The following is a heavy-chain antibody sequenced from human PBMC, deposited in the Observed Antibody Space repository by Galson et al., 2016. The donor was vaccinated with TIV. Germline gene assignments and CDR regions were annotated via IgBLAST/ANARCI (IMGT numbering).Heavy chain of an antibody. CDR3: ARDGGSGTFYNVGTY. D-gene: IGHD3-10*01. J-gene: IGHJ4*02. CDR1: GGSIGSSSYH. CDR2: IYYTGST. Sequence: LSLTCTVSGGSIGSSSYHWGWIRQPPGKGLQWIGSIYYTGSTNYNPSLKSRVTISVDRSKSQLSLRLTSVTAADTAVYYCARDGGSGTFYNVGTYWGPGTLVTVSS. V-gene: IGHV4-39*07.